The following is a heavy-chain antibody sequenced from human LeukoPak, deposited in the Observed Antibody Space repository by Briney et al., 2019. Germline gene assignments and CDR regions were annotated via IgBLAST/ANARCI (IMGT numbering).Heavy chain of an antibody. Sequence: GGSLRLSCAASGFAVSRNYMTWVPQAPGKGLEWVSVIYNDGSTFYADSVKGRFTISRDNAKNTVYLQMNSLRVEDTAVYYCARGPWDCWGQGTLVTVSS. CDR2: IYNDGST. CDR3: ARGPWDC. CDR1: GFAVSRNY. J-gene: IGHJ4*02. V-gene: IGHV3-53*05.